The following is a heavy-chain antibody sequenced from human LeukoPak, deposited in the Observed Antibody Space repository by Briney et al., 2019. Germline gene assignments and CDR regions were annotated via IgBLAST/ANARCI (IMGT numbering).Heavy chain of an antibody. J-gene: IGHJ4*02. CDR2: IYYSGST. CDR1: GGTISSYY. V-gene: IGHV4-59*01. CDR3: ASSGEEDSNFDY. Sequence: SETLSVTCTVSGGTISSYYWSWIRQPPGKRLEWIGYIYYSGSTNYNPSLKSRVTISVDTSKNQFSLKLSSVTAADTAVYYCASSGEEDSNFDYWGQGTLVTVSS. D-gene: IGHD7-27*01.